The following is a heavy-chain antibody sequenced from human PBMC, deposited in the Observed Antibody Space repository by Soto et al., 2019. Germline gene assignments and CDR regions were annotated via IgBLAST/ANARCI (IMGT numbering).Heavy chain of an antibody. CDR2: ISGSTSHT. CDR1: GFTFSDYY. V-gene: IGHV3-11*05. J-gene: IGHJ4*02. CDR3: ARGRGAAADYFDF. Sequence: GGSLRLSCAVAGFTFSDYYMTWIRQAPGKGLKWVSYISGSTSHTNYADSVKGRFTISRDNAKNSLSLQMNSLRTEDTAVYYCARGRGAAADYFDFWGQGT. D-gene: IGHD6-13*01.